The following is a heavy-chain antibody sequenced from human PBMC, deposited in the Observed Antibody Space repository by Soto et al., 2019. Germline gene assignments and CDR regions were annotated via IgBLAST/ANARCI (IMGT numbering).Heavy chain of an antibody. V-gene: IGHV1-69*13. J-gene: IGHJ6*02. CDR3: ASSTLITFGGVIGPGYGMDV. CDR2: IIPIFGTA. CDR1: GGTFSSYA. Sequence: ASVKVSCKASGGTFSSYAISWVRQAPGQGLEWMGGIIPIFGTANYAQKFQGRVTITADESTSTAYMELSSLRSEDTAVYYCASSTLITFGGVIGPGYGMDVWGQGTTVTVSS. D-gene: IGHD3-16*02.